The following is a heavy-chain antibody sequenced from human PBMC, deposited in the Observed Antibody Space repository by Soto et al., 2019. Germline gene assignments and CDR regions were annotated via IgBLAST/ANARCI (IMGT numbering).Heavy chain of an antibody. J-gene: IGHJ4*02. D-gene: IGHD5-12*01. CDR2: IIPIFGTA. CDR3: ARGRAVATITDFDY. V-gene: IGHV1-69*13. CDR1: GGTFSSYA. Sequence: GASVKVSCKASGGTFSSYAISWVRQAPGQGLEWMGGIIPIFGTANYAQKFQGRVTITADESTSTAYMELSSLRSEDTAVYYCARGRAVATITDFDYWGQGTLVTVYS.